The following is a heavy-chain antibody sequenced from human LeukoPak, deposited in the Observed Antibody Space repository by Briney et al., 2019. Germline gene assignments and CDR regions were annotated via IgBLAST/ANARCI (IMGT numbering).Heavy chain of an antibody. V-gene: IGHV4-4*07. CDR1: GHSMSSTQY. CDR2: VYIRGGP. J-gene: IGHJ4*02. Sequence: PAETLSLICTVSGHSMSSTQYWSWIRQSAGKGLEGIWRVYIRGGPDYKPSLKRRLTISVDTTKNEFSLKLTPVTAPDTAVYYCAREGTGGSGCHEYWGQGTLVTVSS. CDR3: AREGTGGSGCHEY. D-gene: IGHD2-15*01.